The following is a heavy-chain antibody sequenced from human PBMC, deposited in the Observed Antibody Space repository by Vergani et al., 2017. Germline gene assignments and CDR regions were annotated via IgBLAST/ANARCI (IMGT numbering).Heavy chain of an antibody. D-gene: IGHD1-1*01. CDR2: IYPADSDT. V-gene: IGHV5-51*01. CDR1: EYSFGNYW. CDR3: ARHTTYSDS. Sequence: EVELVQSGPEMRKPGESLKISCKGSEYSFGNYWIGWVRQMPGKGLEWMGIIYPADSDTRYSPSFQGQVTISADKSISTVFLQGDSLKASDTALYYCARHTTYSDSWGQGTLVTVSS. J-gene: IGHJ4*02.